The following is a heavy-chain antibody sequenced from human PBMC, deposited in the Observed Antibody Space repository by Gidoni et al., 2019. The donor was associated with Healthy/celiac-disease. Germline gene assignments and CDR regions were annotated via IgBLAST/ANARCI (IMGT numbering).Heavy chain of an antibody. CDR3: AKDLTSSGAFMDV. CDR1: GFTFSSYA. Sequence: VQLLVSGGGLVQPGGSLRLSCAASGFTFSSYAMGWARQAPGKGLEWVSAISGSGGSTYYADSVKGRFTIPRDNSKNTLYLQRNSLRAEDTAVYYCAKDLTSSGAFMDVWGQGTTVTVSS. D-gene: IGHD2-15*01. J-gene: IGHJ6*02. CDR2: ISGSGGST. V-gene: IGHV3-23*01.